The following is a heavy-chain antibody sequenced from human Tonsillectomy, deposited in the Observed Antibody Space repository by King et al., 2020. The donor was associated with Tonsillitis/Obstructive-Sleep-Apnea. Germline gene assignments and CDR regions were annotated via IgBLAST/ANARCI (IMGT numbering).Heavy chain of an antibody. CDR3: ARGGELPDFDY. D-gene: IGHD1-7*01. V-gene: IGHV1-2*04. Sequence: QLVQSGAEVKKPGASVKVSCKASGYTFTGYYMHWVRQAPGKGLEWMGGINPNSVGNNYAQKFQGWVTMTRDTSISTAYMELSRRGSDDTAWYFCARGGELPDFDYWGQGTLVTVSS. CDR1: GYTFTGYY. CDR2: INPNSVGN. J-gene: IGHJ4*02.